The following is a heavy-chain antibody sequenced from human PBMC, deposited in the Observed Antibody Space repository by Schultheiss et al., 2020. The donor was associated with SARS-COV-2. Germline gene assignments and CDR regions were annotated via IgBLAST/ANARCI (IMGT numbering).Heavy chain of an antibody. J-gene: IGHJ4*02. CDR1: GFNFNNAW. CDR2: IKSKSDGGTI. CDR3: TTEIQLWFIAG. Sequence: GESLKISCAASGFNFNNAWMNWVRQAPGKGLEWVGRIKSKSDGGTIDYAAPVKGRFTISGDDSKNTLYLQMDSLKTEDTAVYYCTTEIQLWFIAGWGQGTLVTVSS. D-gene: IGHD5-18*01. V-gene: IGHV3-15*07.